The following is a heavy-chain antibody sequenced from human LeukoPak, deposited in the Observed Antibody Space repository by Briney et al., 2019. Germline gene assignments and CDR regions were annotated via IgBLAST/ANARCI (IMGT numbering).Heavy chain of an antibody. V-gene: IGHV3-23*01. J-gene: IGHJ4*02. CDR2: ISGAGGST. D-gene: IGHD3-22*01. Sequence: GGSLRLSCAAAGFTFSSFAISWVRQAPGKGLESVSLISGAGGSTYYADSVKGRFTISRDSSKNTLYLQMDNLRMEDTAVYYCARFASSVSSHPVDYWGQGTLVTVS. CDR1: GFTFSSFA. CDR3: ARFASSVSSHPVDY.